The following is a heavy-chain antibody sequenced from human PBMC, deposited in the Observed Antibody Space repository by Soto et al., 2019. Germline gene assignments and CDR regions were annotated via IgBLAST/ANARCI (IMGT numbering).Heavy chain of an antibody. Sequence: QVQLQESGPGLVKPSQTLSLTCTVSGGSISSGGYYWSWIRQHPGKGLEWIGYIYYSGSTYYNPSLKSRFTISVDTSKNQFSLKLSSVTAADTAVYYCARKTTVTTGNAFDIWGQGTMVTVSS. CDR1: GGSISSGGYY. J-gene: IGHJ3*02. V-gene: IGHV4-31*03. CDR2: IYYSGST. D-gene: IGHD4-17*01. CDR3: ARKTTVTTGNAFDI.